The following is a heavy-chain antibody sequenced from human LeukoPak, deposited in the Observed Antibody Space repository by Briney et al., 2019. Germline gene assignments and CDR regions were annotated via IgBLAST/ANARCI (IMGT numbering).Heavy chain of an antibody. CDR2: ISNTGLTT. CDR3: AKSSYCGGDCYPTDFDY. Sequence: PGGSLRLSCAASGFTLGIYAMSWVRQAPGKGLEWVSGISNTGLTTYYIDSVKGRFTISRDSSKNTLNLQMDSLRTEDTAVYYCAKSSYCGGDCYPTDFDYWGQGTLVTVSS. CDR1: GFTLGIYA. V-gene: IGHV3-23*01. D-gene: IGHD2-21*02. J-gene: IGHJ4*02.